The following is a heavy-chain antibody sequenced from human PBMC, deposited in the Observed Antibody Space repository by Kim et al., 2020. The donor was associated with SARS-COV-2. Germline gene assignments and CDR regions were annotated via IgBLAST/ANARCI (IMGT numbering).Heavy chain of an antibody. Sequence: GGSLRLSCAASGFTFSSYGMHWVRQAPGKGLEWVAVIWYDGSNKYYADSVKGRFTISRDNSKNTLYLQMNSLRAEDTAVYYCARDGPLPAAALSSWGQGTLGTVSP. J-gene: IGHJ1*01. CDR3: ARDGPLPAAALSS. V-gene: IGHV3-33*08. CDR1: GFTFSSYG. CDR2: IWYDGSNK. D-gene: IGHD6-13*01.